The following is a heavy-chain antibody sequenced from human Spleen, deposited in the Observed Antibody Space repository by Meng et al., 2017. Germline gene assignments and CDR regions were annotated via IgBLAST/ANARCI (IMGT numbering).Heavy chain of an antibody. Sequence: GGSLRLSCAASGFTFSSYEMNWVRQAPGEGREWFSYISSSGSTTNYADSVKGRFTMSRDKAKNSLYLEMNSLRAGDTAIYYCARETPTGNIDFWGQGTLVTVSS. CDR2: ISSSGSTT. J-gene: IGHJ4*02. D-gene: IGHD1/OR15-1a*01. V-gene: IGHV3-48*03. CDR1: GFTFSSYE. CDR3: ARETPTGNIDF.